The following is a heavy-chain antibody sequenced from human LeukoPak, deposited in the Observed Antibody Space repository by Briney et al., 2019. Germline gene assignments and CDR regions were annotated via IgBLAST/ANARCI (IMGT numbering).Heavy chain of an antibody. Sequence: GGSLRLSCAATGLTFSSYAMSLVRQAPGKGLEWVSASGSGGSTYYADSVKGRFTISRDNSKNTLYLQMNSLRAEDTAVYYCAKEEAAGTSDYWGQGTLVTVSS. CDR2: SGSGGST. J-gene: IGHJ4*02. CDR3: AKEEAAGTSDY. V-gene: IGHV3-23*01. D-gene: IGHD6-13*01. CDR1: GLTFSSYA.